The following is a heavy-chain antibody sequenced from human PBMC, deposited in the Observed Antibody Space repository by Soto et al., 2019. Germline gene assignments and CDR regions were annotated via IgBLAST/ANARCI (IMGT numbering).Heavy chain of an antibody. D-gene: IGHD2-2*01. V-gene: IGHV6-1*01. CDR1: GDSVSGNSVA. CDR3: ARVNLGYCTSTSCLVYYYYGMDV. Sequence: SPTLSLTCXISGDSVSGNSVAWSWIRQSPSRGLEWLGRTYYRSRWYNDYGVSVKSRITINPDTSKNQFSLQLNSVTPEDTAVYFCARVNLGYCTSTSCLVYYYYGMDVWGQGTTVTVSS. J-gene: IGHJ6*02. CDR2: TYYRSRWYN.